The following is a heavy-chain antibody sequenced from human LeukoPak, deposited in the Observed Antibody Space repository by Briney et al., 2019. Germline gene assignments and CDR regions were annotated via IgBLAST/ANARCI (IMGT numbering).Heavy chain of an antibody. V-gene: IGHV5-51*01. CDR2: IYPDDSDT. Sequence: GESLKISCKGSGYSFTNYWIGWVRQMPGKGLEWMGIIYPDDSDTRYTPSFQGQVTISADKSISTAYLQWSSLEASDTAMYYCARGLYCSSIACYASPWGQGTLVTVSS. CDR3: ARGLYCSSIACYASP. D-gene: IGHD2-2*01. CDR1: GYSFTNYW. J-gene: IGHJ5*02.